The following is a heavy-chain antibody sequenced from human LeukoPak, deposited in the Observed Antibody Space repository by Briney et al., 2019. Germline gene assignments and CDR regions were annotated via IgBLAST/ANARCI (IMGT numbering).Heavy chain of an antibody. CDR1: GYTFTSYG. V-gene: IGHV1-18*01. D-gene: IGHD2-2*02. CDR2: ISAYNGNT. J-gene: IGHJ4*02. Sequence: ASVKVSCKASGYTFTSYGISWVRQAPGQGLEWMGLISAYNGNTNYAQKLQGRVTMTTDTSTSTAYMELRSLRSDDTAVYYCARDPPTDIVVVPAAIPLDYWGQGTLVTVSS. CDR3: ARDPPTDIVVVPAAIPLDY.